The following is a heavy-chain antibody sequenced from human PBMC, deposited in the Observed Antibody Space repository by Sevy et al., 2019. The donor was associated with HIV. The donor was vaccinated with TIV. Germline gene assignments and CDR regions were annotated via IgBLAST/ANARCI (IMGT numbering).Heavy chain of an antibody. CDR1: GFTFTNYA. CDR2: ISYSGGST. Sequence: GGSLRLSCEASGFTFTNYAMTWVRRAPGKGLEWVSRISYSGGSTYYTDSVKGRFTISRDNSKKTLFLQMNSLRADDTTIYFCAEDWRRSPGPNYFDHWGQGTLVTVSS. V-gene: IGHV3-23*01. J-gene: IGHJ4*02. CDR3: AEDWRRSPGPNYFDH.